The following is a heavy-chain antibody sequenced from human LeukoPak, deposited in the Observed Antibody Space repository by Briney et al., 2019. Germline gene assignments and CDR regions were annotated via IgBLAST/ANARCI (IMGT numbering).Heavy chain of an antibody. CDR1: GVTFDSSD. V-gene: IGHV1-69*06. CDR3: ARDGSTTGTTGCAFDI. CDR2: IIPIFGSA. D-gene: IGHD1-1*01. Sequence: SVKVSCKASGVTFDSSDISWVRQAPGQGLEWMGGIIPIFGSAIYAQKFQGRVTITADTSTSTAYMELTSLRSEDTAMYYCARDGSTTGTTGCAFDIWGQGTMVTVSS. J-gene: IGHJ3*02.